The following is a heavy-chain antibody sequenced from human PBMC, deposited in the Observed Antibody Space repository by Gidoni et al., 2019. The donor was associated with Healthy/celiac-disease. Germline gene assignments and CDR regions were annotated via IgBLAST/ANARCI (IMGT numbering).Heavy chain of an antibody. CDR3: AKSGGSGWSLPTDNWFDP. J-gene: IGHJ5*02. CDR1: GFTFSSYG. CDR2: ISYDGSNK. D-gene: IGHD6-19*01. V-gene: IGHV3-30*18. Sequence: QVQLVESGGGVVQPGRSLRLSCAASGFTFSSYGMHWVRQAPGKGLEWVACISYDGSNKYYADSVKGRFTISRDNSKNTLYLQMNSLRAEDTAVYYCAKSGGSGWSLPTDNWFDPWGQGTLVTVSS.